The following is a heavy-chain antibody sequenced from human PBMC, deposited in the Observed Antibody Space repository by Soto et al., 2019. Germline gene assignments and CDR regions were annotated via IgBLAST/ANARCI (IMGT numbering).Heavy chain of an antibody. CDR2: TYYRSRWNY. V-gene: IGHV6-1*01. CDR3: AGRVGATNYGMDV. CDR1: GDSVSANSAA. J-gene: IGHJ6*02. D-gene: IGHD1-26*01. Sequence: PSQTLSLTCAISGDSVSANSAAWNWIRQSPSRGLEWLGRTYYRSRWNYDYAESVKSRMSITPDTTNNQVSLQLSSVTPEDTAVYYCAGRVGATNYGMDVWGQGTTVTVSS.